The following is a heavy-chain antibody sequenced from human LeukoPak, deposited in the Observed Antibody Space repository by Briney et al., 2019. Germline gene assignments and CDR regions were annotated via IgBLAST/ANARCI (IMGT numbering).Heavy chain of an antibody. CDR2: IRGSGADT. V-gene: IGHV3-23*01. CDR1: GFTVRSYA. Sequence: GGSLRLSCATSGFTVRSYAMSWVRQAPGKGLEWVSTIRGSGADTSYADSVKGRFTISRDNAKNSLYLQMNSLRAEDTAVYYCARDRTLGYDSSGYYYYFDYWGQGTLVTVSS. J-gene: IGHJ4*02. CDR3: ARDRTLGYDSSGYYYYFDY. D-gene: IGHD3-22*01.